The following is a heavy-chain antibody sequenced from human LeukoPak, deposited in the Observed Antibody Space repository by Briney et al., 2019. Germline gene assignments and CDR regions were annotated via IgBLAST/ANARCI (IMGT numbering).Heavy chain of an antibody. J-gene: IGHJ4*02. CDR3: ARNFYYDSSGYPAFDY. Sequence: ASVKVSCKASGGTFSSYAISWVRQAPGQGLEWMGRIIPILGIANYAQKFQGRVTITADESTSTAYMELSSLRSEDTAVYYCARNFYYDSSGYPAFDYWGQGTLVTVSS. V-gene: IGHV1-69*04. CDR2: IIPILGIA. D-gene: IGHD3-22*01. CDR1: GGTFSSYA.